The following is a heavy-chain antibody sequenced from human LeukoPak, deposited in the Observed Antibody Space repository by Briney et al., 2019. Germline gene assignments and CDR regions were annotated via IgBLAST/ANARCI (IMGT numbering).Heavy chain of an antibody. CDR1: GYTFTGYY. CDR2: INPNSGGT. J-gene: IGHJ4*02. V-gene: IGHV1-2*02. Sequence: ASVKVSCKASGYTFTGYYMHWVRQAPGQGLEWMGWINPNSGGTNYAQKFQGRVTMTRDTSISTAYMELSRLRSDDTAVYYCARPRYDILTRYSCWGQGTLVTVSS. CDR3: ARPRYDILTRYSC. D-gene: IGHD3-9*01.